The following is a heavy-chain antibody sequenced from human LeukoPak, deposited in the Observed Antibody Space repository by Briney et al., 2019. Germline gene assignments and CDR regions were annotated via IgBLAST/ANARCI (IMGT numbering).Heavy chain of an antibody. V-gene: IGHV4-34*01. CDR2: INHSGST. J-gene: IGHJ4*02. D-gene: IGHD2-15*01. CDR1: GGSFSGYY. Sequence: SETLSLTCAVYGGSFSGYYWSWIRQPPGKGLEWIGEINHSGSTNYNPSLKSRVTISVDTSKNQFSLKLSSVTAADTAVYYCARGTLGYCNGGSCYPPFFDYWGQGTLVTVSS. CDR3: ARGTLGYCNGGSCYPPFFDY.